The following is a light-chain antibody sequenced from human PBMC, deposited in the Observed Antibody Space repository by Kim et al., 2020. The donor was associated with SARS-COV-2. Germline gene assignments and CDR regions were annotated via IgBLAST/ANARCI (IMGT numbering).Light chain of an antibody. V-gene: IGKV3-11*01. CDR2: DTS. J-gene: IGKJ4*02. CDR3: QQRSKWPLT. Sequence: EIVLTQSPDTLSLSPGERATLSCRASQSISRYLGWYQQKPGQAPRLLISDTSNRATGIPARFSGSGSGTDFTLTISSLEPEDFAVYYCQQRSKWPLTFGGGTKVDIK. CDR1: QSISRY.